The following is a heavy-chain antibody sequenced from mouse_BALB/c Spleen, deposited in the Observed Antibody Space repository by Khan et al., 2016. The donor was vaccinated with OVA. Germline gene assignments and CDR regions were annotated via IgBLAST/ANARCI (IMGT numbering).Heavy chain of an antibody. CDR1: GFSLTSYG. D-gene: IGHD2-14*01. Sequence: VQLKQSGPGLVQPSQSLSITCTVSGFSLTSYGVHWVRQSPGKGLEWLGVIWSGGSTDYNAAFISRLSISKDNSKSQVFFKMNSLQTNDTAIYYCARIVKGTTYYAMDYWGQGTSVTVSS. CDR3: ARIVKGTTYYAMDY. CDR2: IWSGGST. V-gene: IGHV2-2*02. J-gene: IGHJ4*01.